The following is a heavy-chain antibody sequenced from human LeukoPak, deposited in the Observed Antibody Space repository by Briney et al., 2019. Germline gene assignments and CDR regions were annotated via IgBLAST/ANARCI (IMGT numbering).Heavy chain of an antibody. CDR2: ICWNSGSR. CDR3: ANDDRDDYGDYGFGY. V-gene: IGHV3-9*01. D-gene: IGHD4-17*01. Sequence: GGSLRLSCAASGFTFYDYAMRWVRHAPRKGLEWVSGICWNSGSRGYADSVTGRFTISRDNAKNSMYLQMNSLRAEDTALYYCANDDRDDYGDYGFGYWGQGTLVTVSS. CDR1: GFTFYDYA. J-gene: IGHJ4*02.